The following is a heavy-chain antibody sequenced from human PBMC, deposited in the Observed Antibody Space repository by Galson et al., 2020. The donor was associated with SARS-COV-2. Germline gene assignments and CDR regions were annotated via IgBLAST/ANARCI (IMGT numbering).Heavy chain of an antibody. Sequence: ASVKVSCTSSGYTFTRYGVSWVRQAPGQGLEWMGWTSGSNGNTNNAPKVQGRVTMTTDTSTNTAYVELSSLISDDPAIYYCARSGRGTYYYFDLWGQGTLVTVSS. CDR2: TSGSNGNT. V-gene: IGHV1-18*01. J-gene: IGHJ4*02. CDR1: GYTFTRYG. CDR3: ARSGRGTYYYFDL. D-gene: IGHD1-26*01.